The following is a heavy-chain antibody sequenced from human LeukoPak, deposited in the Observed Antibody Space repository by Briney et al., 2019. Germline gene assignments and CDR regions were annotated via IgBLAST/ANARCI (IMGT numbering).Heavy chain of an antibody. V-gene: IGHV3-23*01. CDR3: VKGFVHPTYYFDY. CDR1: GFTFSNYA. CDR2: ITGSGDGT. D-gene: IGHD3-10*01. Sequence: PGGSLRLSCAASGFTFSNYAMMWVRQAPGKRLEWVSSITGSGDGTYYADSVRGRFTISRDSSENTLYLQLNSLRAEDTAVYFCVKGFVHPTYYFDYWGQGTLVTVSS. J-gene: IGHJ4*02.